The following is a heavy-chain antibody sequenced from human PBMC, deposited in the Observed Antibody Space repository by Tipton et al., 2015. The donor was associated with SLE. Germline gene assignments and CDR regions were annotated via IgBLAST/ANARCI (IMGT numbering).Heavy chain of an antibody. CDR1: EFRVSGYN. J-gene: IGHJ6*04. D-gene: IGHD1/OR15-1a*01. Sequence: VQLVQSGGGVVQPGRSLRLSCVASEFRVSGYNMDWVRQAPGKGLEWVAMISISGAYISYTDSVQGRFIISKDDAKSAVYLEMNSLRAEDSTVYYCAKKKAYLEHQMDVWGKGTTVTVSS. CDR3: AKKKAYLEHQMDV. V-gene: IGHV3-21*01. CDR2: ISISGAYI.